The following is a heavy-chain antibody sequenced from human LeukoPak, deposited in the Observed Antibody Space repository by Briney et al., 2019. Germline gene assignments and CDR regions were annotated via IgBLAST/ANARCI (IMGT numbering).Heavy chain of an antibody. J-gene: IGHJ6*03. V-gene: IGHV3-21*01. D-gene: IGHD2-2*02. Sequence: GGSLRLSCAASGFTFSSYSMNWVRQAPGKGLDWVSSISSSSSYIYYADSVKGRFTISRDNAKNSLYLQMNSLRAEDTAVYYCARISHCSSTSCYIGYYYYMDVWGKGTTVTVSS. CDR3: ARISHCSSTSCYIGYYYYMDV. CDR1: GFTFSSYS. CDR2: ISSSSSYI.